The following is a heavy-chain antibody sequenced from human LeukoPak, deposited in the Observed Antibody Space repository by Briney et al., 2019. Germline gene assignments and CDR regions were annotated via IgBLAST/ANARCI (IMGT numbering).Heavy chain of an antibody. CDR1: GGSISPYY. CDR3: ARRDGYNGPLDY. J-gene: IGHJ4*02. D-gene: IGHD5-24*01. V-gene: IGHV4-59*08. Sequence: SETLSLTCSVSGGSISPYYWSWIRQPPRKGLEWIGYIYYTGDTNYNPSLKSRVTISVDTSKNQFSLKLSSMTAADAAVYYCARRDGYNGPLDYWGQGTLVTVSS. CDR2: IYYTGDT.